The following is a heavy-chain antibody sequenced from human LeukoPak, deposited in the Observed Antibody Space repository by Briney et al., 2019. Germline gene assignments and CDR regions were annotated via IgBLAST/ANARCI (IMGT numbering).Heavy chain of an antibody. Sequence: GASVKVSCKASGYTFTGYYMHWVRQAPGQGLEWMGWINPNSGGTNYAQKFQGRVTMTRDTSISTAYMELSRLRSDDMAVYYCARIAPVSDPSVDYWGQGTLVTVSS. CDR1: GYTFTGYY. J-gene: IGHJ4*02. D-gene: IGHD6-13*01. CDR2: INPNSGGT. V-gene: IGHV1-2*02. CDR3: ARIAPVSDPSVDY.